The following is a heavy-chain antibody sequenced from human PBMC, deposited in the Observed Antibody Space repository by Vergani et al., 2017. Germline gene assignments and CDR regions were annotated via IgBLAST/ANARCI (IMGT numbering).Heavy chain of an antibody. J-gene: IGHJ4*01. V-gene: IGHV3-33*01. CDR2: IWYDESNK. CDR1: GFTFSSSG. CDR3: ARGEGYCIRTSCYFDY. D-gene: IGHD2-2*01. Sequence: QVQLVESGGGVVQPGRSLRLSCAASGFTFSSSGMHWVRQAPGKGLEWVAIIWYDESNKYYADSVKGRFTISRDNSKNTLYLQMNSLRAEDTAVYYCARGEGYCIRTSCYFDYWGHGTLVTFSS.